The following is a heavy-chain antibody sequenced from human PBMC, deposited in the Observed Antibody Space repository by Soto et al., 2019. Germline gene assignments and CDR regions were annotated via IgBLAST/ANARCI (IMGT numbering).Heavy chain of an antibody. CDR2: ISWNGAAT. CDR3: ENLPLYGSGFDC. V-gene: IGHV3-9*01. J-gene: IGHJ4*02. Sequence: EVQLVESGGGLVQPGGSLRLSCAASGFTFDDYAIHWVRQTPGKGLEWVSGISWNGAATGYADSVKGRFSKSRNNAKNALYLQMNSLRNEDTAIYYCENLPLYGSGFDCWCQGTLGSVSS. CDR1: GFTFDDYA. D-gene: IGHD3-10*01.